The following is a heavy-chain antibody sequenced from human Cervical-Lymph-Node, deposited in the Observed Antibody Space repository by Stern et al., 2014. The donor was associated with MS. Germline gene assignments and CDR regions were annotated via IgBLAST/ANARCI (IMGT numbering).Heavy chain of an antibody. Sequence: EVQLVESGGGLVQPGGSLRLSCAASGFTFSNSWMHWVRQAPGQGLVWVSRINRDGSTTTYADSVKGRFTISRDNAKNTLYLQMSSLRAEDTAVYYCTILSGPFDHWGQGTLVTVSS. CDR3: TILSGPFDH. CDR1: GFTFSNSW. D-gene: IGHD3-10*01. CDR2: INRDGSTT. J-gene: IGHJ4*02. V-gene: IGHV3-74*02.